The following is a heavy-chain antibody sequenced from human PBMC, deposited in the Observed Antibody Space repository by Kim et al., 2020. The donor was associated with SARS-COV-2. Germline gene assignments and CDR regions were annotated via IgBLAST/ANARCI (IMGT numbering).Heavy chain of an antibody. CDR3: ARDLSPDFWSGYPDTAYYYGMDV. CDR2: ISYDGSNK. D-gene: IGHD3-3*01. Sequence: GGSLRLSCAASGFTFSSYAMHWVRQAPGKGLEWVAVISYDGSNKYYADSVKGRFTISRDNSKNTLYLQMNSLRAEDTAVYYCARDLSPDFWSGYPDTAYYYGMDVWGQGTTVTVSS. CDR1: GFTFSSYA. V-gene: IGHV3-30-3*01. J-gene: IGHJ6*02.